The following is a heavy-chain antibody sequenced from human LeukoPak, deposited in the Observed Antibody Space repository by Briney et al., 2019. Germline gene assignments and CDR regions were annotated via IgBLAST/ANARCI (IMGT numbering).Heavy chain of an antibody. CDR1: GGTFSSYA. CDR3: ARVIGSGYGSGSYWFDY. D-gene: IGHD3-10*01. V-gene: IGHV1-69*05. CDR2: IIPIFGTA. Sequence: AASVKVSCKASGGTFSSYAISWVRQAPGQGLEWMGGIIPIFGTANYAQKFQGRVTITTDESTSTAYMELSSLRSEDTAVYYCARVIGSGYGSGSYWFDYWGQGTLVTVSS. J-gene: IGHJ4*02.